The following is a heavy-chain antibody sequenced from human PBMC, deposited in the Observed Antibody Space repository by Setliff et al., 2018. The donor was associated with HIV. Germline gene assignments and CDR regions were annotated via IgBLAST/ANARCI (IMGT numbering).Heavy chain of an antibody. Sequence: GSLRLSCAASGFTFSTYGLNWVRQAPGKGLEWISYINNDSGTIYYADSVRGRFTISRDNARDSVYLQMNGLRADDTAVYYCVRDTTSGWMLTSWGQGTLVTVSS. CDR1: GFTFSTYG. V-gene: IGHV3-48*04. CDR2: INNDSGTI. D-gene: IGHD2-2*01. J-gene: IGHJ4*02. CDR3: VRDTTSGWMLTS.